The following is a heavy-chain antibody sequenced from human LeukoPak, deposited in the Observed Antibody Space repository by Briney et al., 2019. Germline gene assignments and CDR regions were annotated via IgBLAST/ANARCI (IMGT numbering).Heavy chain of an antibody. CDR1: GGSFSGYY. CDR2: INHSGST. Sequence: SETLSLTCAVYGGSFSGYYWSWIRQPPGKGLEWIGEINHSGSTNYNPSLKSRVTISVDTSKNQFSLKLSSVTSADTAVYYCARFLLWFGELYFDYWGQGTLVTVSS. V-gene: IGHV4-34*01. D-gene: IGHD3-10*01. J-gene: IGHJ4*02. CDR3: ARFLLWFGELYFDY.